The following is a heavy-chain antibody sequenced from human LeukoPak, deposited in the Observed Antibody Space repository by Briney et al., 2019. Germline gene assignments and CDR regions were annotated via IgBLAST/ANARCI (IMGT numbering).Heavy chain of an antibody. CDR3: AKDLGVYDSSGYSFDY. D-gene: IGHD3-22*01. J-gene: IGHJ4*02. Sequence: ASVKVSCKASGYTFTSYYMHWVRQAPGQGLEWMGIINLSGGSTSYAQKFQGRVTMTRDTSTSTVFMELSSLRSEDTAVYYCAKDLGVYDSSGYSFDYWGQGTLVTVSS. V-gene: IGHV1-46*01. CDR2: INLSGGST. CDR1: GYTFTSYY.